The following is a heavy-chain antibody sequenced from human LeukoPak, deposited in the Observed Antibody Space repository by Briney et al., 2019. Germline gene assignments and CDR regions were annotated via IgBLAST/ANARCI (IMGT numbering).Heavy chain of an antibody. V-gene: IGHV4-39*01. CDR1: GDSISSSGSY. J-gene: IGHJ4*02. Sequence: SETLSLSCTVSGDSISSSGSYWGRLRQPPGKGLEWIGTISYSGSTYYNPSLKSRVTISVDTSKNQFFLQLNSMTAADTAVYYCARHFDFWGQGTLVTVSS. CDR2: ISYSGST. CDR3: ARHFDF.